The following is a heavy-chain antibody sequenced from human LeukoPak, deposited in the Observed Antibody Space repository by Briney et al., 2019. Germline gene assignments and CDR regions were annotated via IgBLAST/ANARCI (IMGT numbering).Heavy chain of an antibody. V-gene: IGHV3-33*06. CDR1: GFTFSSCN. D-gene: IGHD4-17*01. CDR3: AKDSNDYGDYNYFDY. CDR2: IWYDGSNK. J-gene: IGHJ4*02. Sequence: PWGSLRLSCVASGFTFSSCNMHWVRQAPGKGLEWVALIWYDGSNKYYTDSVKGRFTISRDNSKNTLYLQMNSLRAEDTALYYCAKDSNDYGDYNYFDYWGQGTLVTVSS.